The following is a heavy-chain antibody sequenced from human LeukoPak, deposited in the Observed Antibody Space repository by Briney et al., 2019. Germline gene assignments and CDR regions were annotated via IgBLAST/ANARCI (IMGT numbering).Heavy chain of an antibody. V-gene: IGHV4-59*01. CDR3: ARSKSLTNWGHWYLDT. CDR1: GGSITSYY. J-gene: IGHJ2*01. CDR2: IHYTGST. Sequence: PSETLSLTCDVFGGSITSYYWSWIRQPPGKGLEWIDHIHYTGSTTYNSSLQSRVTTSADTSSNNFFLELRSVTAADTAAYYFARSKSLTNWGHWYLDTWGGGTLVSVSS. D-gene: IGHD7-27*01.